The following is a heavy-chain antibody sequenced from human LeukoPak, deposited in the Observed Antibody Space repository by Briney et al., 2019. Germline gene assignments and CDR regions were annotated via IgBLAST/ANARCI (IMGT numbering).Heavy chain of an antibody. J-gene: IGHJ4*02. Sequence: GGCLRLSCEASGFTLSTSWMSWVRQAPGKGLEWVANIKEDGSEENYVDSVKGRFSISRDNAKNSVYLQMNSLRPEDTAIYYCGRDWTGGDDFWGQGTLVTVSS. D-gene: IGHD3/OR15-3a*01. CDR3: GRDWTGGDDF. CDR1: GFTLSTSW. V-gene: IGHV3-7*01. CDR2: IKEDGSEE.